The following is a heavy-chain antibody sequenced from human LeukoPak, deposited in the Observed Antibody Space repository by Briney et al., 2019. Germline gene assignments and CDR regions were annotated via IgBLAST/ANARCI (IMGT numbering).Heavy chain of an antibody. J-gene: IGHJ4*02. CDR1: GFAFSFET. Sequence: GGSLRLSCAASGFAFSFETMHWVRQPPGKGLEWVSLITSNGGSTNYADSVKGRFTISRDNSKNSLYLQMNSLRTEDTALYYCAKDGEYCSGGTCYTYFDYWGQGTLVTVSS. V-gene: IGHV3-43*01. CDR2: ITSNGGST. D-gene: IGHD2-15*01. CDR3: AKDGEYCSGGTCYTYFDY.